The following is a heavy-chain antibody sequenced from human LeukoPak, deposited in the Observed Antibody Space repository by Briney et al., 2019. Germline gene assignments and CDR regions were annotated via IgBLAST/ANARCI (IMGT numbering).Heavy chain of an antibody. D-gene: IGHD2-2*01. CDR1: GGSFSGYY. CDR3: ARGGEIVVVPSATHLYGMDV. Sequence: SETLSLTCAVYGGSFSGYYWSWIRQPPGKGLEWIGEINHSGSTNYNPSLKSRVTISVDTSKNQFSLKLSSVTAADTAVYYGARGGEIVVVPSATHLYGMDVWGQGTTVTVS. J-gene: IGHJ6*02. V-gene: IGHV4-34*01. CDR2: INHSGST.